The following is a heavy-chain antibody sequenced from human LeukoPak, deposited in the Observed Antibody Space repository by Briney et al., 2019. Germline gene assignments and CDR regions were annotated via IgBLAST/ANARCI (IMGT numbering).Heavy chain of an antibody. CDR1: GGSIASGNYY. D-gene: IGHD1-1*01. CDR2: IYIRGST. J-gene: IGHJ5*02. Sequence: SETLSLSCTVSGGSIASGNYYWNWIRQPAGKGLKWIGRIYIRGSTNYNPSLESRVTISIDTSKNQFYLKLTSVAAADTAVYYCARDRQLLEPSFDPWGQGTLVTVSS. V-gene: IGHV4-61*02. CDR3: ARDRQLLEPSFDP.